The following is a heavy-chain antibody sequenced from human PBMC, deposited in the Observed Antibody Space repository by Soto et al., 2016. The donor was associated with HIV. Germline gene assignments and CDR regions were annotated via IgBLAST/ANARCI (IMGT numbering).Heavy chain of an antibody. CDR3: VYISVARRLNVRGRFFDM. CDR2: VSNSGVT. Sequence: QAQLQQWGDGVLKPSGTLSLNCGVYGASLNGYFWTWIRQSSKRGLEWIGEVSNSGVTNYNPSLKGRLSMSLSTSSDQSATHLSFNLTSVDRTQTVVYISVARRLNVRGRFFDMWGRGTAVIVSS. V-gene: IGHV4-34*02. D-gene: IGHD2-8*02. J-gene: IGHJ2*01. CDR1: GASLNGYF.